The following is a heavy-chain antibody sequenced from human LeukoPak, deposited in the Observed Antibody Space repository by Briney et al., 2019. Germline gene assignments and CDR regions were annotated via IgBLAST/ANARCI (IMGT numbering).Heavy chain of an antibody. CDR1: GYTFTSYG. Sequence: GASVKVSCKASGYTFTSYGINWVRQAPGQGLEWMGWISGYNGNTIYAENLQGRVTMTTDTSTSTAYLELGSLRSDDTAVFYCARSSRFDWLLYFDSWGQGTLVTVSS. V-gene: IGHV1-18*01. CDR2: ISGYNGNT. J-gene: IGHJ4*02. CDR3: ARSSRFDWLLYFDS. D-gene: IGHD3-9*01.